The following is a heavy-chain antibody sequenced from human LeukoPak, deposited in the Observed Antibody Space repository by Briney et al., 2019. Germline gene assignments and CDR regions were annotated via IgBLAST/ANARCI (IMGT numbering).Heavy chain of an antibody. Sequence: GGSLRLSCAASGLTFNSYGVSWVRQAPGKGLEWVSAISGSGGSTSYADSVKGRFTISRDNSKNTVYLQMNSLRAEDTAVYYCAKVCGSYRDYFDYWGQGTLDTVSS. CDR3: AKVCGSYRDYFDY. J-gene: IGHJ4*02. V-gene: IGHV3-23*01. D-gene: IGHD1-26*01. CDR2: ISGSGGST. CDR1: GLTFNSYG.